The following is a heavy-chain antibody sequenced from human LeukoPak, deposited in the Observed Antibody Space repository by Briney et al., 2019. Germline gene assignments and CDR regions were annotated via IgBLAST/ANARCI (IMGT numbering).Heavy chain of an antibody. Sequence: PETLSLTCTVSGGSISSSSYYWGWIRQPPGKGLEWIGSIYYSGSTYYNPSLKSRVTISVDTSKNQFSLKLSSVTAADTAVYYCARGNYGTDYWGQGTLVTVSS. CDR1: GGSISSSSYY. D-gene: IGHD1-7*01. V-gene: IGHV4-39*01. J-gene: IGHJ4*02. CDR2: IYYSGST. CDR3: ARGNYGTDY.